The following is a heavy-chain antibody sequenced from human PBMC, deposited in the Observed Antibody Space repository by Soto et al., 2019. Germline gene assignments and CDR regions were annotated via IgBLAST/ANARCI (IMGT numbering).Heavy chain of an antibody. Sequence: GESLKISCKGSGYSFTSYWIGWVRQMPGKGLEWMGIIYPGDSDTRYSPSFQGQVTISADKSISTAYLQWSSLKASDTAMYYCARRGGNQKGSWNWFDPWGQGTLVTVSS. CDR2: IYPGDSDT. J-gene: IGHJ5*02. V-gene: IGHV5-51*01. CDR3: ARRGGNQKGSWNWFDP. CDR1: GYSFTSYW. D-gene: IGHD6-6*01.